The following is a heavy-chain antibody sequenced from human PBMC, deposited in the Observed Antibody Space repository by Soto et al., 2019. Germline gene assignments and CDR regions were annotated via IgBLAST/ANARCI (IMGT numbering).Heavy chain of an antibody. CDR3: ASLAVTGHYYYGMDV. V-gene: IGHV4-34*01. Sequence: SETLSLTCAVYGGSFSGYYWSWIRQPPGKGLEWIGEINHSGSTNYNPSLKSRVTISVDTSKNQFSLKLSSVTAADTAVYYCASLAVTGHYYYGMDVWGQGTTVTVSS. CDR2: INHSGST. J-gene: IGHJ6*02. D-gene: IGHD4-4*01. CDR1: GGSFSGYY.